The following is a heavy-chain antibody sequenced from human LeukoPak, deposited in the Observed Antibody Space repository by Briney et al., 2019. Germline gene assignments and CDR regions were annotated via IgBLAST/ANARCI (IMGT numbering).Heavy chain of an antibody. J-gene: IGHJ1*01. D-gene: IGHD2-2*01. CDR1: GFTFRTYW. CDR3: ARDLDTSSTSLQYFLH. V-gene: IGHV3-74*01. Sequence: PGGSLRLSCAASGFTFRTYWMHWVRQPPGKGLVWVSRINSDESSTSYADSVKGRFTISRDNAKNTLHLQMNSLRAEDTAVYYCARDLDTSSTSLQYFLHWGQGTLVTVSS. CDR2: INSDESST.